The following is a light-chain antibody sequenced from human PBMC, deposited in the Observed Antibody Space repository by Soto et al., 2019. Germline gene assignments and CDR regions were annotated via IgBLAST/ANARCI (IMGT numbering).Light chain of an antibody. CDR2: GNN. J-gene: IGLJ1*01. CDR3: QSFDNNLRRV. CDR1: GSNIGAGFD. V-gene: IGLV1-40*01. Sequence: QSALTQPPSVSGAPGQRVTISCTGSGSNIGAGFDVHWYQQLPGTAPKLLIFGNNNRPSGVPDRFSGSKSGTSASLAITGLQAEDEGDYYCQSFDNNLRRVFGPGTKVTVL.